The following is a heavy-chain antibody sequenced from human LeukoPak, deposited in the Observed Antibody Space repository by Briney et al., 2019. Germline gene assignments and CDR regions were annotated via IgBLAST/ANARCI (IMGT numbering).Heavy chain of an antibody. CDR1: GYSFTNYW. V-gene: IGHV5-51*01. D-gene: IGHD3-10*01. CDR3: ARTYGSGTYYNRVGGFDI. CDR2: IYPGDSGT. Sequence: GESLKISCKGSGYSFTNYWIGWVRQMPGKGLEWMGIIYPGDSGTRYSTSFQGQVSISADKSITTAYLQWSSLKASDTVMYYCARTYGSGTYYNRVGGFDIWGQGTMVTVSS. J-gene: IGHJ3*02.